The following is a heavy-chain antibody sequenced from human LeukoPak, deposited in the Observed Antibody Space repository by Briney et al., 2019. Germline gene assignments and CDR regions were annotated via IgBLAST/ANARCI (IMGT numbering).Heavy chain of an antibody. V-gene: IGHV3-74*01. J-gene: IGHJ6*03. CDR2: INPDGSTT. D-gene: IGHD4/OR15-4a*01. CDR1: GFTFSRYW. CDR3: ARDPSNFYYAYYYMDV. Sequence: GESLRLSCAASGFTFSRYWIHWVRQAPGKGLEWVSRINPDGSTTTYADSVKGRFTISRDNAKNSLYLQMNSLRAEDTAVYYCARDPSNFYYAYYYMDVWGKGTTVTVSS.